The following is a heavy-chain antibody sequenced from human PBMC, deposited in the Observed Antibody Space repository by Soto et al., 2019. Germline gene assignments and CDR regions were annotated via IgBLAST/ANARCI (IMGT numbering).Heavy chain of an antibody. V-gene: IGHV3-23*01. CDR2: ISDSGATT. D-gene: IGHD6-19*01. CDR1: GFPFGENA. Sequence: LRLSCAASGFPFGENAMSWVRQAPGKGLEWVSGISDSGATTYYADSVRGRFTISRDNSKNTLYLQMKSLRAEDSASYYCAKEDTSSGSLDSWGKGALVTVSS. J-gene: IGHJ4*02. CDR3: AKEDTSSGSLDS.